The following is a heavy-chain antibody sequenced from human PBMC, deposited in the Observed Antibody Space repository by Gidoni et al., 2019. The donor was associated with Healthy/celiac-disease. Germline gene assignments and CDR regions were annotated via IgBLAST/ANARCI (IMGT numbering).Heavy chain of an antibody. CDR1: GYTFTGYY. D-gene: IGHD3-3*01. CDR3: ARGYPGFWSGYEGRSRWFDP. V-gene: IGHV1-2*02. CDR2: INPNSGGT. J-gene: IGHJ5*02. Sequence: QVQLVQSGAEVKKPGASVKVSCKASGYTFTGYYMHWVRQAPGQGLEWMGWINPNSGGTNYAKKFQGRVTMTRDTSISTAYMELSRLRSNDTAVYYCARGYPGFWSGYEGRSRWFDPWGQGTLVTVSS.